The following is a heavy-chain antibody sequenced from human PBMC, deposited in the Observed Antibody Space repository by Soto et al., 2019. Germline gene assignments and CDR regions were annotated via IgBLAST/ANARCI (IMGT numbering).Heavy chain of an antibody. J-gene: IGHJ4*02. Sequence: SETLSLTCAVSGGSISSSNWWSWVRQPPGKGLEWIGEIYHSGNTNYNPSLKSRVTMAVDKSRNQFSLKLSSVTAADTAVYYCARFVPYNDGSCALDSWGQRTLVTVSS. D-gene: IGHD3-22*01. CDR3: ARFVPYNDGSCALDS. CDR2: IYHSGNT. V-gene: IGHV4-4*02. CDR1: GGSISSSNW.